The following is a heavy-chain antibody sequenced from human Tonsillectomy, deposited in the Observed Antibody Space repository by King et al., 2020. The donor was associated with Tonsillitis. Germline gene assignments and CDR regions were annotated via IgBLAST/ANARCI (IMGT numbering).Heavy chain of an antibody. V-gene: IGHV2-5*01. Sequence: ITLKESGPTLVKPTQTLTLTCTFSGFSLSTSGVGVGWIRQPPGKALEWLALIYWNDDKRYSPSLKSRLTITKDTSKNQVVLTMTNMDPVDTATYYCGLPTRYYDSSGYYGVVDYWGQGTLVTVSS. D-gene: IGHD3-22*01. CDR3: GLPTRYYDSSGYYGVVDY. CDR1: GFSLSTSGVG. CDR2: IYWNDDK. J-gene: IGHJ4*02.